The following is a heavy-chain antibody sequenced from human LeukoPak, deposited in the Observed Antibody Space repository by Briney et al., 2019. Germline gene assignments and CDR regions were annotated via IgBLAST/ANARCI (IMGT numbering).Heavy chain of an antibody. CDR2: IYSGGST. J-gene: IGHJ6*02. Sequence: GGSLRLSCAASGFSVSSNYMSWVRQAPGKGLEWVSVIYSGGSTYYADSVKGRFTISRDSSKNTLYLQMNSLRAEDMAVYYCARHYPYSNYYGMDVWGQGAT. CDR1: GFSVSSNY. CDR3: ARHYPYSNYYGMDV. D-gene: IGHD3-16*01. V-gene: IGHV3-66*04.